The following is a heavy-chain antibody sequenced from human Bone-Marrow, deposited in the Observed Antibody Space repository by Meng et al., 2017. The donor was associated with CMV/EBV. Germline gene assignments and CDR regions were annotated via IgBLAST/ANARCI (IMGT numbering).Heavy chain of an antibody. CDR2: INHSGST. CDR1: VWSFSSYY. V-gene: IGHV4-34*01. CDR3: ARGIQGSSVFDY. J-gene: IGHJ4*02. Sequence: LPCGADVWSFSSYYGSWIRQPPGQGLESIGEINHSGSTNYNPSLKSRVTISVDTSKNQFSLKLSSVTAADTAVYYCARGIQGSSVFDYWGQGTLVTVSS. D-gene: IGHD2-2*01.